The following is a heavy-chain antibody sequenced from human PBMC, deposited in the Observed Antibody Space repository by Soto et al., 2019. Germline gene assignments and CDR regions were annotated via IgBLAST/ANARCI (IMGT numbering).Heavy chain of an antibody. CDR1: GYSFSNFW. D-gene: IGHD6-19*01. CDR2: IYPGDSDT. J-gene: IGHJ4*02. V-gene: IGHV5-51*01. CDR3: ATSLTSGWYYFEY. Sequence: PGESLKISCNGSGYSFSNFWIAWVRQMPGKGLEWMGIIYPGDSDTRYSPSFQGQVTISADKSISTAYLQWRSLKASDTAIYYCATSLTSGWYYFEYWGQGTLVTVSS.